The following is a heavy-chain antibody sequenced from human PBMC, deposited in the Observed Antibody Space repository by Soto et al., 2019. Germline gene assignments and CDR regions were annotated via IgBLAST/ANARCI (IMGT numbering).Heavy chain of an antibody. CDR3: ARDQMGYGDGRGLSYYYYYGMDV. CDR2: IYHSGST. J-gene: IGHJ6*02. V-gene: IGHV4-38-2*02. D-gene: IGHD4-17*01. CDR1: GYSISSGYY. Sequence: PSETLSLTCAVSGYSISSGYYWGWIRQPPGKGLEWNGSIYHSGSTYYNPPLKSRVTISVDTSKNQFSLKLSSVTAADTAVYYCARDQMGYGDGRGLSYYYYYGMDVWGQGTTVTV.